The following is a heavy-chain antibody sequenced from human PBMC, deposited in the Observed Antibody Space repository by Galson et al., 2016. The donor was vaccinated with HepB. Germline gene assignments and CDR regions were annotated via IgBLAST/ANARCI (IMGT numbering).Heavy chain of an antibody. CDR2: INAGNGNT. Sequence: SVKVSCKVSGYTFTSYAMHWVRQAPGQRLEWMGWINAGNGNTKYSQKFQGRVTITRDTSASTAYMELSSLRSEDTAVYYCARGDPDLWFGTLDYWGQGTLVTVSS. CDR1: GYTFTSYA. V-gene: IGHV1-3*01. D-gene: IGHD3-10*01. CDR3: ARGDPDLWFGTLDY. J-gene: IGHJ4*02.